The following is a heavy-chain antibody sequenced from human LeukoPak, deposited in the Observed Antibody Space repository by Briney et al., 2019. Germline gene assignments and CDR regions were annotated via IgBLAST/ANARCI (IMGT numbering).Heavy chain of an antibody. CDR2: INHSGST. CDR1: GGSFSGYY. Sequence: PSETLSLTCAVYGGSFSGYYWSWIRQPPGKGLEWIGEINHSGSTNYNPSLKSRVTISVDTSKNQFSLKLSSVTAADTAVYYCAKAYSGSYPTGNWGQGTLVTVSS. D-gene: IGHD1-26*01. J-gene: IGHJ4*02. CDR3: AKAYSGSYPTGN. V-gene: IGHV4-34*01.